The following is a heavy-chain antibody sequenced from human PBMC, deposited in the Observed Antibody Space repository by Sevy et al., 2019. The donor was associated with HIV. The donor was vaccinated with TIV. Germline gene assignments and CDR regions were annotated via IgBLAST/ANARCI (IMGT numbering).Heavy chain of an antibody. CDR3: TRSGGYSDYGMDV. V-gene: IGHV3-13*01. Sequence: GGSLRLSCAASGFTFITYDMRWVRHVTGKGLEWVSGVGPAGDTFYPGSVKGRFTISRENAKNSLYLQMNNLRAGDTAVYYCTRSGGYSDYGMDVWGQRTTVTVSS. CDR2: VGPAGDT. D-gene: IGHD5-12*01. CDR1: GFTFITYD. J-gene: IGHJ6*02.